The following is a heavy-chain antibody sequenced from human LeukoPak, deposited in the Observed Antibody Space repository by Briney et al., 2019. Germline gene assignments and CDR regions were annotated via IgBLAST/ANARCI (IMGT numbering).Heavy chain of an antibody. Sequence: GASVKVSCKASGCTFTGYYMHWVRQAPGQGLEWMGWINPNSGGTNYAQKFQGWVTMTRDTSISTAYMELSRLRSDDTAVYYCARSRVSLNWFDPWGQGTLVTVSS. CDR2: INPNSGGT. V-gene: IGHV1-2*04. CDR3: ARSRVSLNWFDP. CDR1: GCTFTGYY. J-gene: IGHJ5*02.